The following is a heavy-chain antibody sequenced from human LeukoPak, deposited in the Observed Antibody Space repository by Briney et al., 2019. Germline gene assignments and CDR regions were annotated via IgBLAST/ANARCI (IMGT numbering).Heavy chain of an antibody. CDR3: ARVPFSDSSGYYAEYFQH. CDR1: GGSISSYY. V-gene: IGHV4-59*12. J-gene: IGHJ1*01. Sequence: SETLSLTCTVSGGSISSYYWSWIRQPPGKGLEWIGYIYYSGSTNYNPSLKSRVTISVDTSKNQFSLKLSSVTAADTAVYYCARVPFSDSSGYYAEYFQHWGQGTLVTVSS. CDR2: IYYSGST. D-gene: IGHD3-22*01.